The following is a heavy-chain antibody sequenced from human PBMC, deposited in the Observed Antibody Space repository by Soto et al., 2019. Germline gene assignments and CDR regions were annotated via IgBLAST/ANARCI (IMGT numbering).Heavy chain of an antibody. CDR2: IYYSGHT. CDR1: GGSISNSEYY. V-gene: IGHV4-39*01. Sequence: PAETLSLTCALSGGSISNSEYYWVWLRHPPGKGLEWIGSIYYSGHTYFNVSLSSRVSISIDTSKQQFSLTLRSMTAADTAVYYCGGNRGISAAGTQGWFDPWGQGTLVTVSS. J-gene: IGHJ5*02. D-gene: IGHD6-13*01. CDR3: GGNRGISAAGTQGWFDP.